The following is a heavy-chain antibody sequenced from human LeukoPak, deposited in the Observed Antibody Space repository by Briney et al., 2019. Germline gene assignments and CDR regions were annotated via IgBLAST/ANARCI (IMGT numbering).Heavy chain of an antibody. J-gene: IGHJ4*02. CDR3: ARELYCSSTSCYRVLDY. CDR1: AYTFTGYY. D-gene: IGHD2-2*01. CDR2: INPNSGGT. Sequence: ASVKVSCKGSAYTFTGYYMHWVRQAPGQGLEWMGWINPNSGGTNYAQKFQGRVTMTRDTSISTAYMELSRLRSDDTAVYYCARELYCSSTSCYRVLDYWGQGTLVTVSS. V-gene: IGHV1-2*02.